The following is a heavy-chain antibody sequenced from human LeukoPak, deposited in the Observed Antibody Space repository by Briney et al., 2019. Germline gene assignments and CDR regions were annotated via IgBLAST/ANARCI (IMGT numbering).Heavy chain of an antibody. V-gene: IGHV3-30*18. CDR2: ISYDGSNK. CDR3: AKDFSSSGYYSPPDY. D-gene: IGHD3-22*01. Sequence: GGSLRLSCAVSGVTVSSYGMHWVRQAPGKGLEWVAVISYDGSNKYYADSVKGRFTISRDNSKNTLYLQMNSLRAEDTAVYYCAKDFSSSGYYSPPDYWGQGTLVTVSS. CDR1: GVTVSSYG. J-gene: IGHJ4*02.